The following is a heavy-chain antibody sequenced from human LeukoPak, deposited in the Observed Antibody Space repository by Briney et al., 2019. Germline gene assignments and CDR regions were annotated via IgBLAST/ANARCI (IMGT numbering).Heavy chain of an antibody. CDR1: GFTFSGSA. CDR3: TIYYYDSSGYFLNAFDI. V-gene: IGHV3-73*01. D-gene: IGHD3-22*01. Sequence: PGGSLRLSCAASGFTFSGSAMHWVRQASGKGLEWVGRIRSKANSYATAYAALVKGRFTISRDDSKNTAYLQMNSLKTEDTAVYYCTIYYYDSSGYFLNAFDIWGQGTMVTVSS. CDR2: IRSKANSYAT. J-gene: IGHJ3*02.